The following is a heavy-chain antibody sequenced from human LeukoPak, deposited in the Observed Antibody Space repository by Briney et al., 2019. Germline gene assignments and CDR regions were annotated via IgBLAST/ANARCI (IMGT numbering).Heavy chain of an antibody. Sequence: PGGSLRLSCAASGFTFSSYGMHWVRQAPGKGLEWVAVISYDGSNKYYADSVKGRFTISRDNSKNTLYLQMNSLRAEDTAVYYCAKDLHSGYDSADYWGQGTLVTVSS. D-gene: IGHD5-12*01. V-gene: IGHV3-30*18. CDR1: GFTFSSYG. CDR3: AKDLHSGYDSADY. J-gene: IGHJ4*02. CDR2: ISYDGSNK.